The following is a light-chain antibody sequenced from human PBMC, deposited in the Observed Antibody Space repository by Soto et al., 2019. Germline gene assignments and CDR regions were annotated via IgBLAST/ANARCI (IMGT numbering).Light chain of an antibody. CDR1: QSITTY. J-gene: IGKJ1*01. V-gene: IGKV1-39*01. CDR3: QHYNSYGT. Sequence: DIRMTQSPSSLSASVGDRVTITCRASQSITTYLNWYRQKPGKAPKLLIYAASSLQSGVPSRFSGSGSETEFTLTISSLQPDDFATYYCQHYNSYGTFGQGTKVDIK. CDR2: AAS.